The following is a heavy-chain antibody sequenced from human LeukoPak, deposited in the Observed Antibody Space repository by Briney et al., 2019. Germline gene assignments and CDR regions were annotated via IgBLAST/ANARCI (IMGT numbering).Heavy chain of an antibody. D-gene: IGHD6-13*01. CDR3: AKVPLLAVAGPATAWGYIDI. CDR1: GFTLSSYG. Sequence: GGSLRLSCAASGFTLSSYGMHWVRQAPGKGLEWVAVISYDGSNKYYADSVKGRFTISRDNSKNTLYLQMNSLRAEDTAVYYCAKVPLLAVAGPATAWGYIDIWGQGAMVTVSS. V-gene: IGHV3-30*18. CDR2: ISYDGSNK. J-gene: IGHJ3*02.